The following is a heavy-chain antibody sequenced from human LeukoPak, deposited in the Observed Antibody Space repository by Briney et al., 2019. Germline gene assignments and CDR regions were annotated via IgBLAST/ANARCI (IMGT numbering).Heavy chain of an antibody. V-gene: IGHV3-30*02. J-gene: IGHJ4*02. D-gene: IGHD6-6*01. CDR1: VFTLSSYG. CDR3: AKDSSSSWSRYYFDY. Sequence: PGGPLSLSCAASVFTLSSYGTQWVRRAPHEGREGVAFIRYDGSNKYYADSVKGRFTISRDNSKNTLYLQMNSLRAEDTAVYYCAKDSSSSWSRYYFDYWGQGTLVTVSS. CDR2: IRYDGSNK.